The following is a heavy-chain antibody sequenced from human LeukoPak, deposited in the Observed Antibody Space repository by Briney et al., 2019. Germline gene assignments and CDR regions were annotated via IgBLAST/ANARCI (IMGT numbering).Heavy chain of an antibody. J-gene: IGHJ4*02. Sequence: ASETLSLTCTVSGGSISGYYWSWIRQPPGKGLEWIAYINYSGSTNYNPSLKSRVTISVETSKNQFSLKLSSVTAADTAVYYCARLHYYDSSGYQDYWGQGTLVTVSS. D-gene: IGHD3-22*01. V-gene: IGHV4-59*08. CDR2: INYSGST. CDR3: ARLHYYDSSGYQDY. CDR1: GGSISGYY.